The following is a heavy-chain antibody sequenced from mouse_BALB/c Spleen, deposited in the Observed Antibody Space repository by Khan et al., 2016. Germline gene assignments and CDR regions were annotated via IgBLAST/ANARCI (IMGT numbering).Heavy chain of an antibody. CDR3: AREGTVPLMDY. CDR2: IAPGSGST. Sequence: DLVKPGASVKLSCKASGYTFTSYWINWIKQRPGQGLEWIGRIAPGSGSTYYNEMFKGKATLTVDTSSCTAYIQLRSLSSEDCAVYFCAREGTVPLMDYWGQGTSVTVSS. CDR1: GYTFTSYW. V-gene: IGHV1S41*01. D-gene: IGHD1-1*01. J-gene: IGHJ4*01.